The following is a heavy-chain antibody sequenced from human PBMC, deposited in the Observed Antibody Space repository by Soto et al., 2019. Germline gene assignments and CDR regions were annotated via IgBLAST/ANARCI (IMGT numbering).Heavy chain of an antibody. CDR1: GFTFSTYS. D-gene: IGHD2-15*01. CDR3: ARCASGGYYKYYAMDV. CDR2: ISGRSSAI. J-gene: IGHJ6*02. V-gene: IGHV3-48*02. Sequence: EVQLVESGGGLVQPGGSLRLSCAASGFTFSTYSLTCVRQAPGKGLEWVSYISGRSSAIYYADSVKGRFTISRDNAKNSLYLQMNSLRDEETAVYYCARCASGGYYKYYAMDVWGQGTTVTVSS.